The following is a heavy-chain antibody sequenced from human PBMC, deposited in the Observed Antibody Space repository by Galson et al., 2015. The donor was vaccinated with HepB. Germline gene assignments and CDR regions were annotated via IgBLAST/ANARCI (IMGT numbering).Heavy chain of an antibody. D-gene: IGHD5-12*01. CDR2: FDPEDGET. CDR1: GYTLTELS. Sequence: SVKVSCKVSGYTLTELSMHWVRQAPGKGLEWMGGFDPEDGETIYAQKFQGRVTMTEDTSTDTAYMELSSLRSEDTAVYYCAIVFMATTAGDYYSMDVWGQGTTVTVSS. V-gene: IGHV1-24*01. CDR3: AIVFMATTAGDYYSMDV. J-gene: IGHJ6*02.